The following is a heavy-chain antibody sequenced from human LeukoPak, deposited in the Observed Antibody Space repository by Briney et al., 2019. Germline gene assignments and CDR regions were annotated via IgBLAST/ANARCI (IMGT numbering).Heavy chain of an antibody. Sequence: ASVKVSCKASGYTFTGYYMHWVRQAPGQGLEWMGWINPNSGGTNYAQKFQGRVTMTRDTSISTAHMELSRLRSDDTAVYYCARARGWFGELLLYFDYWGQGTLVTVSS. CDR1: GYTFTGYY. V-gene: IGHV1-2*02. D-gene: IGHD3-10*01. CDR2: INPNSGGT. J-gene: IGHJ4*02. CDR3: ARARGWFGELLLYFDY.